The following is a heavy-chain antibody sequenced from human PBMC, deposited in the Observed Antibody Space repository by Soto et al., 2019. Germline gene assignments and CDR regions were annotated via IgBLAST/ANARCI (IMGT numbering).Heavy chain of an antibody. CDR2: IIPIFGTA. J-gene: IGHJ6*02. CDR1: GGTFSSYA. V-gene: IGHV1-69*06. CDR3: ARGAGFWSGYDYYGMDV. Sequence: SVKVSCKASGGTFSSYAISWVRQAPGQGLEWMGGIIPIFGTANYAQKFQGRVTITADKSTSTAYMELSSLRSEDTAVYYCARGAGFWSGYDYYGMDVWGQGXPVTVYS. D-gene: IGHD3-3*01.